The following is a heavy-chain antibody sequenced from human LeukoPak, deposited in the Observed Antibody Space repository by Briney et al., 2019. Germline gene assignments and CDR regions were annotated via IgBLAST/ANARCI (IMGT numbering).Heavy chain of an antibody. J-gene: IGHJ4*02. Sequence: SETLSLTCTVSGGSISGSSYYWGWIRQPPGKGLEWIGSIYYSGSTYYNPSLKSRVTISVDTSKNQFSLKLSSVTAADTAVYYCAKWATSEGSFDYWGQGTLVTVSS. V-gene: IGHV4-39*01. CDR2: IYYSGST. CDR3: AKWATSEGSFDY. D-gene: IGHD1-26*01. CDR1: GGSISGSSYY.